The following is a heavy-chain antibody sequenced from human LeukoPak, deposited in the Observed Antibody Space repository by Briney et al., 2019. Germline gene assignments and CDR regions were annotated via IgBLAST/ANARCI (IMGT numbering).Heavy chain of an antibody. CDR1: GFTFSSYW. V-gene: IGHV3-7*01. Sequence: GSLRLSFAASGFTFSSYWMSWVRRAPGKGLEWVANIKQDGSEKYYVDSVKGRFTISRDNAKNSLYLQMNSLRAEDTAVYYCARDRIAARPYYFDYWGQGTLVTVSS. D-gene: IGHD6-6*01. J-gene: IGHJ4*02. CDR2: IKQDGSEK. CDR3: ARDRIAARPYYFDY.